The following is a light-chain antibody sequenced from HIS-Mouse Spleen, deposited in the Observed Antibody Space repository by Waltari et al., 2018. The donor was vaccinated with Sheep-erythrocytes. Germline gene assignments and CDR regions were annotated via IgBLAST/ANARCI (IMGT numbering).Light chain of an antibody. Sequence: QSALTQPRSVSGSPGQSVTISCTGTSSYVGGYNYVSSYQQHPGKAPKLMIYDVSKRPSGVPDRFSGSKSGNTASLTISGLQAEDEADYYCCSYAGSYNHVFATGTKVTVL. CDR1: SSYVGGYNY. V-gene: IGLV2-11*01. J-gene: IGLJ1*01. CDR2: DVS. CDR3: CSYAGSYNHV.